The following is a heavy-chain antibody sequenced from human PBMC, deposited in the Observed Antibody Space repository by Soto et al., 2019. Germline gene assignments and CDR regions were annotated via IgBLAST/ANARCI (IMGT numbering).Heavy chain of an antibody. CDR3: ARDFYIVVVTAIPGWFDP. CDR2: IKQDGSEK. D-gene: IGHD2-21*02. Sequence: EVQLVESGGGLVQPGGSLRLSCAASGFTFSSYWMSWVRQAPGKGLEWVANIKQDGSEKYYVDSVKGRFTISRDNAKNSLYLQMNSLRAEDMAVYYCARDFYIVVVTAIPGWFDPWGQGTLVTVSS. CDR1: GFTFSSYW. J-gene: IGHJ5*02. V-gene: IGHV3-7*05.